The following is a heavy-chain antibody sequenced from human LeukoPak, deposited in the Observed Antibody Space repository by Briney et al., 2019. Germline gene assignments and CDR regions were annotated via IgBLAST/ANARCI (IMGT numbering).Heavy chain of an antibody. J-gene: IGHJ4*02. V-gene: IGHV4-59*01. CDR1: GGSISSYY. Sequence: SETLSLTCTVSGGSISSYYWSWIRQPPGKGLEWIGYIYYSGSTNYNPSLKSRVTISVDTSKNQFSLKLSSVTAADTAVYYCARDAGSNTAMVRDHYFDYWGQGTLATVSS. CDR2: IYYSGST. D-gene: IGHD5-18*01. CDR3: ARDAGSNTAMVRDHYFDY.